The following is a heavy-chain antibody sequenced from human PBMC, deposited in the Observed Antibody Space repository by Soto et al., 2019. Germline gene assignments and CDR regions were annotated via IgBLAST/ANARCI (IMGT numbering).Heavy chain of an antibody. CDR2: ISYDGSNK. V-gene: IGHV3-30*18. Sequence: GGSLRLSCAASGFTFSSYGMHWVRQAPGKGLEWVAVISYDGSNKYYADSVKGRFTISRDNSKNTLYLQMNSLRAEDTAVYYCAKDLLIWGQGTLVTVSS. CDR1: GFTFSSYG. J-gene: IGHJ4*02. CDR3: AKDLLI.